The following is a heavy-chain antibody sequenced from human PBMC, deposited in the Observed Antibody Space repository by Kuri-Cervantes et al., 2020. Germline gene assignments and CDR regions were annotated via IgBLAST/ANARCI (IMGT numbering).Heavy chain of an antibody. CDR2: TSYDGSNK. J-gene: IGHJ5*02. Sequence: LSLTCAASGFTFSSYGMHWVRQAPGKGLEWVAVTSYDGSNKYYADSVKGRFTISRDNSKNTLYLQMNSLRAEDTAVYYCARCSGSYSDWFDPWGQGTLVTVSS. CDR3: ARCSGSYSDWFDP. V-gene: IGHV3-30*03. D-gene: IGHD1-26*01. CDR1: GFTFSSYG.